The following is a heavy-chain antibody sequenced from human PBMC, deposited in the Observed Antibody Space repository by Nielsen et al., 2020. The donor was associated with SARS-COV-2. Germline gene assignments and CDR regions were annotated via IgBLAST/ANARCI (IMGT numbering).Heavy chain of an antibody. V-gene: IGHV1-18*04. CDR2: ISAYNGNT. CDR3: ARDTSSYDY. D-gene: IGHD6-6*01. J-gene: IGHJ4*02. Sequence: ASVKVSCKASGYTFTGYYVHWVRQAPGQGLEWMGWISAYNGNTNYAQKLQGRVTMTTDTSTSTAYMELRSLRSDDTAVYYCARDTSSYDYWGQGTLVTVSS. CDR1: GYTFTGYY.